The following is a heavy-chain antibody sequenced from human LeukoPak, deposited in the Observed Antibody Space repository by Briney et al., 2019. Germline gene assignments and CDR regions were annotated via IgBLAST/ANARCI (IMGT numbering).Heavy chain of an antibody. V-gene: IGHV3-74*01. D-gene: IGHD5-18*01. J-gene: IGHJ4*02. CDR3: VRGGYNNGYGSDY. CDR2: INTDGSST. CDR1: GFTFSSYW. Sequence: GGSLRLSCAASGFTFSSYWMHWVRQVPGKGLVWVSRINTDGSSTNYADSVKGRFTISRDNAKITLYLQMNSLRAEDTAVYYCVRGGYNNGYGSDYWGQGTLVTVSS.